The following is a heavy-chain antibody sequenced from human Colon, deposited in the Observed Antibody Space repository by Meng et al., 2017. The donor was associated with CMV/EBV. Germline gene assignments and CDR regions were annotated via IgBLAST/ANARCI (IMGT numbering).Heavy chain of an antibody. CDR2: IKYDGTSA. CDR3: AKSDWFDP. Sequence: GESLKISCVASGFTLSGSWMHWVRQAPGKGLVWASRIKYDGTSAYYADSVKGRFTISRDNAKNTLYLQMNSLRVEDTAVYYCAKSDWFDPWGQGTLVTVSS. V-gene: IGHV3-74*01. CDR1: GFTLSGSW. J-gene: IGHJ5*02.